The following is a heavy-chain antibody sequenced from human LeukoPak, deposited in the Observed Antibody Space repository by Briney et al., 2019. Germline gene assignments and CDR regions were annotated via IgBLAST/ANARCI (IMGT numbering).Heavy chain of an antibody. Sequence: SETLSLTCTVSGGSISSGGYYGSWIRQPPGKGLEWIGYIYHSGSTYYNPSLKSRVTISVDRSKNQFSLKLGSVTAADTAVYYCARVYVVVPVAFDYWGQGTLVTVSS. D-gene: IGHD2-2*01. J-gene: IGHJ4*02. V-gene: IGHV4-30-2*01. CDR3: ARVYVVVPVAFDY. CDR1: GGSISSGGYY. CDR2: IYHSGST.